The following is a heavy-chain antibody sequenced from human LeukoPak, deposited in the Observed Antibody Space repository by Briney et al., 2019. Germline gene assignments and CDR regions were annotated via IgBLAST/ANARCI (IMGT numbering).Heavy chain of an antibody. J-gene: IGHJ4*02. CDR1: GGSFSGYY. V-gene: IGHV4-34*01. Sequence: SETLSLTCAVYGGSFSGYYWSWIRQPPGKGLEWIGEINHSGSTNYNPSLKSRVTISVDTSKNQFTLKLSSVTAADTAVYYCAARYYDFWSGYYTGDYWGQGTLVTVSS. D-gene: IGHD3-3*01. CDR3: AARYYDFWSGYYTGDY. CDR2: INHSGST.